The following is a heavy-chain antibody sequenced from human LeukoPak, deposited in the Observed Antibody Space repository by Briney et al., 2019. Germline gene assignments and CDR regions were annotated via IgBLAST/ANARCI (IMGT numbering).Heavy chain of an antibody. J-gene: IGHJ4*02. V-gene: IGHV4-4*02. CDR3: ARRGTYCSSTSCGLDY. D-gene: IGHD2-2*01. Sequence: SETLSLTCAVSGGSISSSNWWSWVRQPPGKGLEWIGEIYHSGSTNYNPSLKSRVTISVDKSKNQFSLKLSSVAAADTAVYYCARRGTYCSSTSCGLDYWGQGTLVTVSS. CDR2: IYHSGST. CDR1: GGSISSSNW.